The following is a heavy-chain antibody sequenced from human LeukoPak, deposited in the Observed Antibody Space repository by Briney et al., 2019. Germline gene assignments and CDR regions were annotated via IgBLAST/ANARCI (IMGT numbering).Heavy chain of an antibody. J-gene: IGHJ6*02. V-gene: IGHV3-23*01. CDR1: GFTFCSHA. Sequence: GSLRLSCEASGFTFCSHAMYWVRQAPGKGLEWVSAISGSGGSTYYADSVKGRFTISRDNSKNTLYLQMNSLRAEDTAVYYCASSSGYKPYYYYGMDVWGQGTTVTVSS. CDR2: ISGSGGST. D-gene: IGHD3-22*01. CDR3: ASSSGYKPYYYYGMDV.